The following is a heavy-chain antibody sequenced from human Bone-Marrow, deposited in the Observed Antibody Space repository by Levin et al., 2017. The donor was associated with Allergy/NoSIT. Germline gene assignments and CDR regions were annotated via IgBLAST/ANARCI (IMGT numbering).Heavy chain of an antibody. CDR1: GFTFSSYA. V-gene: IGHV3-23*01. CDR3: AKGVVGGPPYYFDY. J-gene: IGHJ4*02. Sequence: GESLKISCAASGFTFSSYAMSWVRQAAGKGLEWVSTINDRGDYTYYADSVKGRFTISRDNSKNTLYLQMNSLRAEDTAVYYCAKGVVGGPPYYFDYWGQGTLVTVSS. CDR2: INDRGDYT. D-gene: IGHD2-15*01.